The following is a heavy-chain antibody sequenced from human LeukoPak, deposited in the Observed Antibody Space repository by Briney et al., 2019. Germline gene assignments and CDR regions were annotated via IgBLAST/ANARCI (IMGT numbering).Heavy chain of an antibody. D-gene: IGHD1-26*01. Sequence: GRSLRLSCAASGFTFSSYGMHWVRQAPGKGLEWVAVIWYDGSNKYYADSVKGRFTISRDNSKNTLYLQMNSLRAEDTAVYYCAHIAGGATRGPFDYWGQGTLVTVSS. V-gene: IGHV3-33*01. CDR1: GFTFSSYG. CDR2: IWYDGSNK. J-gene: IGHJ4*02. CDR3: AHIAGGATRGPFDY.